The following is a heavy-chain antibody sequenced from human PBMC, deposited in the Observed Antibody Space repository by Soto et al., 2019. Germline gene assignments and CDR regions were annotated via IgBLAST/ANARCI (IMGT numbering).Heavy chain of an antibody. CDR2: ISPFNGHT. V-gene: IGHV1-18*01. J-gene: IGHJ4*01. Sequence: ASVKVSCKPAGYTFTNYGISWVRQAPGQGLEWMGWISPFNGHTKYAQKFQGRDTLTTDTSTSTAYMELRSLRFDDTGVYYCATHAAGGSYLAYSGHGTLLTVSS. D-gene: IGHD1-26*01. CDR3: ATHAAGGSYLAY. CDR1: GYTFTNYG.